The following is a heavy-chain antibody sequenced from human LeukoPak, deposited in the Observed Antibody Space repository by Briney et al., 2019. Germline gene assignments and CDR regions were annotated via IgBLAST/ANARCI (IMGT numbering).Heavy chain of an antibody. V-gene: IGHV4-59*12. CDR3: ARRYRYYFGY. CDR1: DDSISNYY. J-gene: IGHJ4*02. D-gene: IGHD3-16*02. Sequence: SETLSLTCTVSDDSISNYYWSWIRQSPGKGLEWIGYISHSGSTKYNPSLESRITISVDTPKNQFSLKLSSVTAADTAVYYCARRYRYYFGYWGQGTLVTVSS. CDR2: ISHSGST.